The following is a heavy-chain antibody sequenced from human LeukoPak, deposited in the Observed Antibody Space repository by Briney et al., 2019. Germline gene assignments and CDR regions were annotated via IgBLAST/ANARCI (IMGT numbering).Heavy chain of an antibody. V-gene: IGHV3-30*18. CDR2: ISYDGSNK. CDR1: GFTFSSYG. CDR3: AKGAGQNYSSYNYYYYMDV. D-gene: IGHD4-11*01. Sequence: GGSLRLSCAASGFTFSSYGMHWVRQAPGKGLEWVAVISYDGSNKYYADSVKGRFTISRDNSKNTLYLQMNSLRAEDTAVYYCAKGAGQNYSSYNYYYYMDVWGKGTTVTVSS. J-gene: IGHJ6*03.